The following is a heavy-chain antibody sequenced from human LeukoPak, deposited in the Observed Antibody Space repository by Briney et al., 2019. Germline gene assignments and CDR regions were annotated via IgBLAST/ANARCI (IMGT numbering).Heavy chain of an antibody. CDR1: GGSISSYY. CDR2: IYYSGST. V-gene: IGHV4-59*01. Sequence: SSETLSLTCTVSGGSISSYYWSWIRQPPGKGLERIGYIYYSGSTNYNPSLKSRVTISVDTSKNQFSLKLSSVTAADTAVYYCARALYYYDSSATSDYYYYMDVWGKGTTVTVSS. J-gene: IGHJ6*03. D-gene: IGHD3-22*01. CDR3: ARALYYYDSSATSDYYYYMDV.